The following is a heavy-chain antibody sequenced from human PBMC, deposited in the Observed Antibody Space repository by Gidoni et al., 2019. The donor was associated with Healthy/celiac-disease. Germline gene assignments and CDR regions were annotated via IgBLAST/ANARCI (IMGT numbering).Heavy chain of an antibody. V-gene: IGHV3-33*01. CDR3: ARDRGYCSSTSCYEYYGMDV. Sequence: QVQLVESGGGVVQPGRSLRLSCAAAGLTFSSYGMHWVRQAPGKGLGWVAVIWYDGINKYYADSVKGRFTISRDNSKNTLYLQMNSLRAEDTAVYYCARDRGYCSSTSCYEYYGMDVWGQGTTVTVSS. J-gene: IGHJ6*02. CDR1: GLTFSSYG. D-gene: IGHD2-2*01. CDR2: IWYDGINK.